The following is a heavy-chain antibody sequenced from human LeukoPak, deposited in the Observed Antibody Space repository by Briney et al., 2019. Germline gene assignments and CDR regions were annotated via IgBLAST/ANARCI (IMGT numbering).Heavy chain of an antibody. J-gene: IGHJ6*02. V-gene: IGHV3-48*02. Sequence: GGSLRLSCAASGFTFDDYAMHWVRQAPGKGLEWVSYISSSSSTIYYADSVKGRFTISRDNAKNSLYLQMNSLRDEDTAVYYCARAFCWARCYYYYGMDVWGQGTTVTVSS. D-gene: IGHD3-16*01. CDR3: ARAFCWARCYYYYGMDV. CDR1: GFTFDDYA. CDR2: ISSSSSTI.